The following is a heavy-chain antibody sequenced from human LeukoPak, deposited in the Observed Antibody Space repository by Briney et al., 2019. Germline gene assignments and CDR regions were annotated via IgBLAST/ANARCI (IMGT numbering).Heavy chain of an antibody. Sequence: GGSLILSCAASGFTFSSYAISRGRQAPGKGLEWGSGISASGVSTNYADSVKGRFTISRDNSKNTLYLQMNSLRAEDTAVYYCAKLPRIQLWDGEYYFDYWGQGAMVTVSS. J-gene: IGHJ4*02. CDR2: ISASGVST. CDR1: GFTFSSYA. D-gene: IGHD5-18*01. CDR3: AKLPRIQLWDGEYYFDY. V-gene: IGHV3-23*01.